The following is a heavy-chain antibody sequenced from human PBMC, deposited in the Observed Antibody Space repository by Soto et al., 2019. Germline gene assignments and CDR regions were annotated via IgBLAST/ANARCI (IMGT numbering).Heavy chain of an antibody. V-gene: IGHV1-8*01. Sequence: ASVKVSCKASGYTFTSYDINWVRQATGQGLEWMGWMNPNSGNTGYAQKFQGRVTMTRNTSISTAYMELSSLRSEDTAVYYCARAIRPYYDILTGYYEYYYYYYMDVWGKGTTVTV. D-gene: IGHD3-9*01. CDR3: ARAIRPYYDILTGYYEYYYYYYMDV. CDR2: MNPNSGNT. J-gene: IGHJ6*03. CDR1: GYTFTSYD.